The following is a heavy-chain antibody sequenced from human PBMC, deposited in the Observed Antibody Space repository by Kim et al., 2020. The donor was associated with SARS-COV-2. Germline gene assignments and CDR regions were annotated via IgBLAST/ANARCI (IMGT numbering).Heavy chain of an antibody. J-gene: IGHJ5*02. CDR1: GFTFSSYW. Sequence: GGSLRLSCAASGFTFSSYWMSWVRQAPGKGLEWVANIKQDGSEKYYVDSVKGRFTISRDNAKNSLYLQMNSLRAEDTAVYYCARESGGYYDSSGYLNWFDPWGQGTLVTVSS. D-gene: IGHD3-22*01. CDR3: ARESGGYYDSSGYLNWFDP. V-gene: IGHV3-7*01. CDR2: IKQDGSEK.